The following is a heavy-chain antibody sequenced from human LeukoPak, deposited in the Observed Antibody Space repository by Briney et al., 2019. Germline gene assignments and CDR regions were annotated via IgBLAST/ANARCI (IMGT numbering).Heavy chain of an antibody. CDR1: GFTFSSYA. V-gene: IGHV3-23*01. D-gene: IGHD3-22*01. J-gene: IGHJ4*02. CDR3: ARVLRIYDSSGYLVWEVFDY. CDR2: ISGSGGST. Sequence: GGSLRLSCAASGFTFSSYAMSWVRQAPGKGLEWVSGISGSGGSTYYADSVKGRFTISRDNSKNTLYLQMNSLRAEDTAVYYCARVLRIYDSSGYLVWEVFDYWGQGTLVTVSS.